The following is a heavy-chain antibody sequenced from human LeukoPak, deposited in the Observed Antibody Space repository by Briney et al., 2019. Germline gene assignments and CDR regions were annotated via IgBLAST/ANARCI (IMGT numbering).Heavy chain of an antibody. V-gene: IGHV1-2*06. J-gene: IGHJ6*02. D-gene: IGHD6-13*01. CDR3: ARDYDGYSSSWYYRIGVFDYYGMDV. CDR1: GYTFTGYY. CDR2: INPNSGGT. Sequence: GASVKVSCKASGYTFTGYYMHWVRQAPGQGLEWMGRINPNSGGTNYAQKFQGRVTMTRDTSISTAYMELSRLRSDDTAVYYCARDYDGYSSSWYYRIGVFDYYGMDVWGQGTTVTVSS.